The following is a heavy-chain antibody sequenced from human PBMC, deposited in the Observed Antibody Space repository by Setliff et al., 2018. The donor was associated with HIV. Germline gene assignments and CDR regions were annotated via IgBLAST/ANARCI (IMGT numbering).Heavy chain of an antibody. V-gene: IGHV3-30*18. CDR2: ISYDGSNK. D-gene: IGHD3-16*01. Sequence: PGGSLRLSCAASGFTFSYYAMHWVRQAPGKGLEWLAVISYDGSNKYYAESVKGRFTISRDNSKNTLHLQMNSLRAEDTAVYYCAKVANLWDTWGYFDYWGRGTLVTVSS. CDR1: GFTFSYYA. CDR3: AKVANLWDTWGYFDY. J-gene: IGHJ4*02.